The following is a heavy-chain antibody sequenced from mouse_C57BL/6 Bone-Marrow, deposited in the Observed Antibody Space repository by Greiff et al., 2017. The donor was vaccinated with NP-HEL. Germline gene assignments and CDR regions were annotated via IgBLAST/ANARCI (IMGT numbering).Heavy chain of an antibody. CDR2: IWSGGST. J-gene: IGHJ3*01. D-gene: IGHD1-1*01. V-gene: IGHV2-2*01. CDR3: YGSAFAY. CDR1: GFSLTSYG. Sequence: VQRVESGPGLVQPSQSLSITCTVSGFSLTSYGVHWVRQSPGKGLEWLGVIWSGGSTDYNAAFISRLSISKDNSKSQVFFKMNSLQADDTAIYYCYGSAFAYWGQGTLVTVSA.